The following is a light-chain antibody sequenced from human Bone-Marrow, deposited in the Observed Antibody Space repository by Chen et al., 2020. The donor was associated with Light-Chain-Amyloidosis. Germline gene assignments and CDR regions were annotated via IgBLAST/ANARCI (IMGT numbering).Light chain of an antibody. V-gene: IGLV2-14*03. J-gene: IGLJ3*02. Sequence: QSALTQPASVSGSPGQSITISCTGTSSDIGDHDFVSWYQQHPGKAPRLIIYGVTNRPSGVPDRFSGSKSGNTASLTISGLQAEYEADYYCSSYSSSTTLGVFGGMTQLTVL. CDR1: SSDIGDHDF. CDR3: SSYSSSTTLGV. CDR2: GVT.